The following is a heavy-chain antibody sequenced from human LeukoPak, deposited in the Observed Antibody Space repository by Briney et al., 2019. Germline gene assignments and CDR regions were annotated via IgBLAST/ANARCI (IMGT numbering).Heavy chain of an antibody. D-gene: IGHD3-22*01. CDR2: IYYSGST. CDR3: ARDRPTYYYDSSSYLDY. Sequence: KPSETLSLTCPVSGGSISSYYWSWIRQPPGKGLEWIGYIYYSGSTNYNPSLKSRVTISVDTSKNQFSLKLSSVTAADTAVYYCARDRPTYYYDSSSYLDYWGQGTLVTVSS. J-gene: IGHJ4*02. CDR1: GGSISSYY. V-gene: IGHV4-59*01.